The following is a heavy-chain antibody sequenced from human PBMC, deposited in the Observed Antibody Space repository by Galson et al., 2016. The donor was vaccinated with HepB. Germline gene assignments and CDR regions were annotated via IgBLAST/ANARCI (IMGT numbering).Heavy chain of an antibody. CDR1: GYTFTSYY. D-gene: IGHD6-19*01. V-gene: IGHV1-46*01. J-gene: IGHJ3*02. CDR3: ARARQWDAFDI. Sequence: SVKVSCKASGYTFTSYYMHWVRQAPGRGLEWMGIINLSDVSTTYAQKVQARVTMTRDTSTSTVYMDLSNVRFDDTAVYYCARARQWDAFDIWGQGTMVTVSS. CDR2: INLSDVST.